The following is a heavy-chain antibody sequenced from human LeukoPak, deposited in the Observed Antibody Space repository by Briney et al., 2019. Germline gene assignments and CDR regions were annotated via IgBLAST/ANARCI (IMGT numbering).Heavy chain of an antibody. D-gene: IGHD2-15*01. J-gene: IGHJ1*01. CDR2: INPNSGGT. CDR3: AKVGVVVAATAEYFQH. CDR1: GYTFTGYY. Sequence: ASVKVSCKASGYTFTGYYMHWVRQAPGQGLEWMGWINPNSGGTKYAQKFQGRVTMTRDTSISTAYMELSSLRAEDTAVYYCAKVGVVVAATAEYFQHWGQGTLVTVSS. V-gene: IGHV1-2*02.